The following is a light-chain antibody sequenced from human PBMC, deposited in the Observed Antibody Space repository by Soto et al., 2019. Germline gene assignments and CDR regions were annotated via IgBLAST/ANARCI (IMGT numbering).Light chain of an antibody. CDR1: SGHSSYA. CDR3: QTWGTGIRV. J-gene: IGLJ2*01. Sequence: QSVLTQSPSASASLGASVKLTCTLSSGHSSYAIAWHQQQPEKGPRYLMKLNSDGSHSKGDGIPDRFSGSSSGAERYLTISRRQSVDEADYSCQTWGTGIRVFGGGTKLTVL. V-gene: IGLV4-69*01. CDR2: LNSDGSH.